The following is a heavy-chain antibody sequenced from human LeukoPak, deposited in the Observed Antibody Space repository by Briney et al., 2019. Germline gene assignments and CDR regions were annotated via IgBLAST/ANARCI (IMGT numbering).Heavy chain of an antibody. V-gene: IGHV4-38-2*02. Sequence: PSETLSLTCTVSGYSISSGYYGDWIRQPPGKGLEWIGSIYHSGSTYSSPSLKSRVTISVDTSRNQFSLKLTSVTAADTAVYYCARSTSGWFWFDPWGQGTLVTVSS. CDR3: ARSTSGWFWFDP. CDR2: IYHSGST. J-gene: IGHJ5*02. D-gene: IGHD6-19*01. CDR1: GYSISSGYY.